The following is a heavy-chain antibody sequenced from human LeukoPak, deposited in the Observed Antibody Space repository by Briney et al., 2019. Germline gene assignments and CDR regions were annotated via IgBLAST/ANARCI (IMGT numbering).Heavy chain of an antibody. CDR3: ARVIAVVRGGGLSYYYAMDV. CDR2: INSGSSTI. V-gene: IGHV3-48*02. J-gene: IGHJ6*02. D-gene: IGHD3-10*01. CDR1: GFTFISYS. Sequence: GGSLRLSCAASGFTFISYSMTWVRQAPGKGLEGVSYINSGSSTIYYADSVKGRFTISRDNGRTSLYLQMNSLRDEDTAVYYCARVIAVVRGGGLSYYYAMDVWGQGTTVTVSS.